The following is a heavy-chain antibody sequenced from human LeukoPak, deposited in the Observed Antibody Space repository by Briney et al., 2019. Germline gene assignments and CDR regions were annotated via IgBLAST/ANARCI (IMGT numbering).Heavy chain of an antibody. CDR3: ARARGYSYGYYFDY. V-gene: IGHV4-34*01. J-gene: IGHJ4*02. D-gene: IGHD5-18*01. Sequence: SETLSLTCAVYGGSFSGYYWSWIRQPPGKGLEWIGEINRSGSTNYNPSLKSRVTISVDTSKNQFSLKLSSVTAADTAVYYCARARGYSYGYYFDYWGQGTLVTVSS. CDR2: INRSGST. CDR1: GGSFSGYY.